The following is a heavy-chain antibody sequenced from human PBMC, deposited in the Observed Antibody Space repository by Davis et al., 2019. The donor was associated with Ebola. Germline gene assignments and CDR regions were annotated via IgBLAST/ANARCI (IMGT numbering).Heavy chain of an antibody. J-gene: IGHJ6*02. Sequence: SVKVSCKASGGTFSSYTISWVRQAPGQGLEWMGGIIPIFGTANYAQKFQGRVTITADKSTSTAYMELSRLRSDDTAVYYCARYRPSSSSLSRYYYGMDVWGQGTTVTVSS. CDR3: ARYRPSSSSLSRYYYGMDV. V-gene: IGHV1-69*06. CDR2: IIPIFGTA. CDR1: GGTFSSYT. D-gene: IGHD6-6*01.